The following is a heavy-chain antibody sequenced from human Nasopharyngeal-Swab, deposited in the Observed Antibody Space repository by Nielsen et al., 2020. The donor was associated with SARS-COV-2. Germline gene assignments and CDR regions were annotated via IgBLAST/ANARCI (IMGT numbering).Heavy chain of an antibody. J-gene: IGHJ4*02. CDR3: ARGSRGSYSY. D-gene: IGHD1-26*01. Sequence: WIRQPPGKGLEWVSSISSSSSYIYYADSVKGRFTISRDNAKNSLYLQMNSLRAEDTAVYYCARGSRGSYSYWGQGTLVTVSS. V-gene: IGHV3-21*01. CDR2: ISSSSSYI.